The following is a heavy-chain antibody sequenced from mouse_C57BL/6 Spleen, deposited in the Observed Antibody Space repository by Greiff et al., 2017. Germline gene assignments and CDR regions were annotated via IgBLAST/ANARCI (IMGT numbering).Heavy chain of an antibody. CDR3: ARSLYYYGSSGYFDV. V-gene: IGHV1-42*01. Sequence: VQLQQSGPELVKPGASVKISCKASGYSFTGYYMNWVKQSPEKSLEWIGEINPSTGGTTYNQKFKAKATLTVDKSSSTAYMQLKSLTSEDSAVYYCARSLYYYGSSGYFDVWGTGTTVTVSS. CDR2: INPSTGGT. CDR1: GYSFTGYY. J-gene: IGHJ1*03. D-gene: IGHD1-1*01.